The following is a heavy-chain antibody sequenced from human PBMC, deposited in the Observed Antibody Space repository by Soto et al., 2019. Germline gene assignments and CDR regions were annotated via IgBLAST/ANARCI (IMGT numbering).Heavy chain of an antibody. CDR3: ARASGSSYWFDP. J-gene: IGHJ5*02. D-gene: IGHD1-26*01. CDR1: GYTFTRYV. Sequence: ASVKVSCKASGYTFTRYVISWVRHAPGQGLEWMGWISAYNGNTNYAQKLQGRVTMTTDTSTSTAYMELRSLRSDDTAVYYCARASGSSYWFDPWGQGTLVTLSS. V-gene: IGHV1-18*01. CDR2: ISAYNGNT.